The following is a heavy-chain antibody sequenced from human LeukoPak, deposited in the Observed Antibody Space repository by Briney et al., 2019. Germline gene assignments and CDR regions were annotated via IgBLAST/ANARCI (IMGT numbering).Heavy chain of an antibody. Sequence: GGSLRLSCAASGFTFSSYAMSWVRQAPGKGLEWVAVIWYDGSNKYYADSVKGRFTISRDNSKNTLYLQMNSLRAEDTAVYYCARDPGYSSSWPDYWGQGTLVTVSS. D-gene: IGHD6-13*01. J-gene: IGHJ4*02. CDR2: IWYDGSNK. V-gene: IGHV3-33*08. CDR3: ARDPGYSSSWPDY. CDR1: GFTFSSYA.